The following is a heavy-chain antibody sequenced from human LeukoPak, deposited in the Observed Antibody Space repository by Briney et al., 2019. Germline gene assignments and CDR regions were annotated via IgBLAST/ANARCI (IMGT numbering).Heavy chain of an antibody. J-gene: IGHJ4*02. CDR1: GGSFSGYY. V-gene: IGHV4-34*01. CDR3: ASRVSYYFDY. Sequence: SETLSLTCAVYGGSFSGYYWSWIRQPPGKGLEWIGEINHSGSTNYNPSLKSRVTISVDTSKNQFSLKLSSVTAADTAVYYCASRVSYYFDYWGQGTLVTVSS. D-gene: IGHD6-13*01. CDR2: INHSGST.